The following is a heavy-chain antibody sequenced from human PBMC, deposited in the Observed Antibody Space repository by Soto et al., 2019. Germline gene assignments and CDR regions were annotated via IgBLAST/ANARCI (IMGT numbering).Heavy chain of an antibody. Sequence: QLQLHESGPGLVKPSETLSLICTVSGDSITSSTFYWGWIRQPPGKGLEWIGSIFYSGNTYYNPSLKSRVTMSVDTSKNQFSLRLSSVTAADTAVYYCARTGRIAIFGVVTESDPRGQGTLVTVSS. J-gene: IGHJ5*02. V-gene: IGHV4-39*01. CDR3: ARTGRIAIFGVVTESDP. CDR1: GDSITSSTFY. D-gene: IGHD3-3*01. CDR2: IFYSGNT.